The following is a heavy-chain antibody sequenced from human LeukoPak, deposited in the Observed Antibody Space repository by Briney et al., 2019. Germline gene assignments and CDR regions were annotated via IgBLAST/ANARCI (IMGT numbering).Heavy chain of an antibody. V-gene: IGHV3-30*18. J-gene: IGHJ4*02. CDR3: AKDGDKARGRNFDY. CDR1: GFSFSSYG. D-gene: IGHD2-15*01. CDR2: ISNDGRNK. Sequence: GGSLRLSCAASGFSFSSYGMNWVRQAPGKGLEWVAVISNDGRNKYYADSVRGRFTISRDNSKNTLYLQMNSLRADDTAVCYCAKDGDKARGRNFDYWGQGTLVTVSS.